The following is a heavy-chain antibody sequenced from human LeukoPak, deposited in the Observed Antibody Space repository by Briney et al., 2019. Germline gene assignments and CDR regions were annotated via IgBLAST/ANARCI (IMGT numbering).Heavy chain of an antibody. D-gene: IGHD4-17*01. V-gene: IGHV3-23*01. Sequence: GGSLRLSCAASGVTFSSYAMSWVRQAPGKGLEWVSGITGSGGSTYSADSVKGRFTISRDNSKNTLYLQMNSLRAEDTAVYYCAKDYGDFEGLVDYWGQGTLVTVSS. CDR3: AKDYGDFEGLVDY. J-gene: IGHJ4*02. CDR2: ITGSGGST. CDR1: GVTFSSYA.